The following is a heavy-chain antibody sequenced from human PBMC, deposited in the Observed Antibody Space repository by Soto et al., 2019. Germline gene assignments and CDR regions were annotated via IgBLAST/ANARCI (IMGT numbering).Heavy chain of an antibody. CDR2: IYYSGST. V-gene: IGHV4-31*03. CDR3: ARASLGSYDFWSGYYTWFDP. Sequence: SETLSLTCTVSGGSISSSSYYWSWIRQHPGKGLEWIGYIYYSGSTYYNPSLKSRVRISVDTSKNQFSLKLSSVTAADMAVYSCARASLGSYDFWSGYYTWFDPWGQGTLVTVSS. CDR1: GGSISSSSYY. D-gene: IGHD3-3*01. J-gene: IGHJ5*02.